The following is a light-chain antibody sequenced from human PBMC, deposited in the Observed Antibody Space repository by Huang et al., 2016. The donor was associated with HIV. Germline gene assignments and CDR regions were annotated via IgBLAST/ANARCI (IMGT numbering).Light chain of an antibody. CDR3: QECDNWPRVT. Sequence: ELVLTQLPATLSLSPGQRAILSCRASQSISSYLAWYQQKPGQSPRLFIYDASKRATDIPARFNGRLSGTDFTLTISSLVPEDSATYYCQECDNWPRVTFGGGTKVEIK. CDR1: QSISSY. V-gene: IGKV3-11*01. CDR2: DAS. J-gene: IGKJ4*01.